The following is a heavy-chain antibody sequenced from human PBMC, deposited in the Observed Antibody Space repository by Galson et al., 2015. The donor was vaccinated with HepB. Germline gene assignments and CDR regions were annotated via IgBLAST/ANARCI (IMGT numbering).Heavy chain of an antibody. Sequence: SLRLSCAASGFTFSSYGMHWVRQAPGKGLEWVAVISYDGSNKYYADSVKGRFTISRDNSKNTLYLQMNSLRAEDTAVYYCAKSPLKLGYCSGGSCSHPYYYYGMDVWGQGTTVTVSS. D-gene: IGHD2-15*01. CDR2: ISYDGSNK. CDR1: GFTFSSYG. CDR3: AKSPLKLGYCSGGSCSHPYYYYGMDV. J-gene: IGHJ6*02. V-gene: IGHV3-30*18.